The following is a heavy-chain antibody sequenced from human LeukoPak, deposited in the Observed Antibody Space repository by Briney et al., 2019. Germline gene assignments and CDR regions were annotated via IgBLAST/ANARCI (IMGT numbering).Heavy chain of an antibody. V-gene: IGHV3-7*04. Sequence: GGSLRLSCAASGFTFSSYSMSWVRQAPGKGLEWVANIKQDGSEKYYVDSVKGRFTISRDNAKNSLYLQMNSLRAEDTAVFYCARDGTYTDYDPDFDIWGQGTLVTVSS. CDR2: IKQDGSEK. J-gene: IGHJ4*02. D-gene: IGHD5-12*01. CDR1: GFTFSSYS. CDR3: ARDGTYTDYDPDFDI.